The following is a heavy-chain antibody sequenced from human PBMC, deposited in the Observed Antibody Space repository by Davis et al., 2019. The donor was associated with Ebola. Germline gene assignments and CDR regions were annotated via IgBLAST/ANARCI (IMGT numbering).Heavy chain of an antibody. Sequence: GESLKISCAASGFTFSSYAMHWVRQAPGKGLEWVAVISCDGSNKYYADSVKGRFTISRDNSKNTLYLQMNSLRAEDTAVYYCANTWGSASYWGQGTLVTVSS. CDR1: GFTFSSYA. J-gene: IGHJ4*02. CDR3: ANTWGSASY. CDR2: ISCDGSNK. D-gene: IGHD3-16*01. V-gene: IGHV3-30-3*01.